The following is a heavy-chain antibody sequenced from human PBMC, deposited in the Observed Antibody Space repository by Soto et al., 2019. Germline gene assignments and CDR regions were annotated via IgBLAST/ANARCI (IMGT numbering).Heavy chain of an antibody. CDR1: GFTFSSYS. D-gene: IGHD2-21*02. J-gene: IGHJ4*02. CDR3: AKGRASDCPGCTQDY. CDR2: VSGSGDST. V-gene: IGHV3-23*01. Sequence: GGSLRLSCAASGFTFSSYSMTCVRQAPGKGLEWVSAVSGSGDSTYYADSVKGRFTISRDNSKNTLYLQTNSLRAEDTAVYYCAKGRASDCPGCTQDYWGQGTLVTVSS.